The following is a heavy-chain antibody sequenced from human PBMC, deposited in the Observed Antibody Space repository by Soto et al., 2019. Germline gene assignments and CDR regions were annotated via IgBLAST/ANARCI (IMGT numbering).Heavy chain of an antibody. D-gene: IGHD6-13*01. CDR2: FDPENGET. J-gene: IGHJ4*02. V-gene: IGHV1-24*01. Sequence: VGSVNVSCKVSVYTLTELSIHCVRQAAGKGGEWVGGFDPENGETTYAQKFQGRVNMTEDTSTDKAYMELSSLRSEDTAVYYCATHNIAAAGYFDYWGQGTLVTVSS. CDR3: ATHNIAAAGYFDY. CDR1: VYTLTELS.